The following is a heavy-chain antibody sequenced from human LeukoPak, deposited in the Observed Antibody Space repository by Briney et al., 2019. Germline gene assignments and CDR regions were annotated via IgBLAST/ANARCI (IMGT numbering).Heavy chain of an antibody. CDR2: INPNCGGT. CDR3: AKGGNSYYYYYMDV. Sequence: ASVKVSCKASGYTFTGYYMRWVRQAPGQGLEWMGWINPNCGGTNYAQKFQGRVTMTRDTSISTAYMELSRLRSDDTAVYYCAKGGNSYYYYYMDVWGKGTTVTVSS. D-gene: IGHD4-23*01. CDR1: GYTFTGYY. J-gene: IGHJ6*03. V-gene: IGHV1-2*02.